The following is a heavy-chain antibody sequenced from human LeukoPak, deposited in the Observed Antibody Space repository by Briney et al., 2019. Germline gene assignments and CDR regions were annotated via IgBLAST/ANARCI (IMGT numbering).Heavy chain of an antibody. Sequence: ASVKVSCKASGGTFSSYAISWVRQAPGQGLEWMGRIIPILGIANYAQKFQGRVTITADKSTSTAYMELSSLRSEDTAVYYYARVSQWLVLDYWGQGTLVTVSS. J-gene: IGHJ4*02. CDR2: IIPILGIA. CDR3: ARVSQWLVLDY. V-gene: IGHV1-69*04. CDR1: GGTFSSYA. D-gene: IGHD6-19*01.